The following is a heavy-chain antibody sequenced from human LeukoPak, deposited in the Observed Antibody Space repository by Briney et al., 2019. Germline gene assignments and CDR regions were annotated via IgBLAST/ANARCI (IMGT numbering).Heavy chain of an antibody. V-gene: IGHV4-59*12. J-gene: IGHJ3*02. CDR1: GGSISSYY. D-gene: IGHD6-19*01. Sequence: PSETLSLTCTVSGGSISSYYWSWIRQPPGKGLEWIGYIYYSGSTNYNPSLKSRVTISVDTSKNQFSLKLSSVTAADTAVYYCARESPPAVAGRVLDAFDIWGQGTMVTVSS. CDR2: IYYSGST. CDR3: ARESPPAVAGRVLDAFDI.